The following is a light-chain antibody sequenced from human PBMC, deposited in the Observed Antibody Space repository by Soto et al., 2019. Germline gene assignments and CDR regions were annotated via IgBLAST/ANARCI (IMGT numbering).Light chain of an antibody. CDR3: AAWDDSFNGLYV. CDR2: EVN. CDR1: SSDVGGYNL. V-gene: IGLV2-8*01. J-gene: IGLJ1*01. Sequence: QSALTQPPSASGSPGQSVTISCTGTSSDVGGYNLVSWYQQHPGKAPKLMIYEVNKRPSGVPDRFSGSKSGNTASLTVSGLQAEDEGDYYCAAWDDSFNGLYVFGTGTKLTVL.